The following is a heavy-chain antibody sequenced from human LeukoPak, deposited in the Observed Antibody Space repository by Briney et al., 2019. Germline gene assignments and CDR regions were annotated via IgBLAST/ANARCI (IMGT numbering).Heavy chain of an antibody. J-gene: IGHJ5*02. D-gene: IGHD6-19*01. Sequence: GGSLRLSCAASGFTFSSYAMHWVRQAPGKGLEWVAVISYDGSNKYYADSVKGRFTISRDNSKNTLYLQMNSLRAEDTAVYYCARNGLRYSSGWYNGFDPWGQGTLVTVSS. V-gene: IGHV3-30-3*01. CDR1: GFTFSSYA. CDR2: ISYDGSNK. CDR3: ARNGLRYSSGWYNGFDP.